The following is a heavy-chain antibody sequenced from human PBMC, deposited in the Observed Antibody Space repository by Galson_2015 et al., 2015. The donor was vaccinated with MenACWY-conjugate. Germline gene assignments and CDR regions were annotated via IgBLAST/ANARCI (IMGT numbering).Heavy chain of an antibody. Sequence: SLRLSCAASGFTFSIYAMHWVRQAPGKGLEWVAVMSYDGTIQYYADSVKGQFTISRDNSKNTLSLQMNSLRAEDTAVYYCASAYCRSSSTSTCTNHFQYWGQGTLVTVSS. J-gene: IGHJ1*01. D-gene: IGHD2-2*01. CDR1: GFTFSIYA. CDR3: ASAYCRSSSTSTCTNHFQY. CDR2: MSYDGTIQ. V-gene: IGHV3-30*01.